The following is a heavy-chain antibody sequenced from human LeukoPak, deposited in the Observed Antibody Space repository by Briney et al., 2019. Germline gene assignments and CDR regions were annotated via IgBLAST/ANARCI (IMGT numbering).Heavy chain of an antibody. CDR1: GFTFSDYY. V-gene: IGHV3-11*01. CDR3: ARDIMYGVAATQSDY. CDR2: ISSSGSTI. J-gene: IGHJ4*02. Sequence: GGSLRLSCAASGFTFSDYYMSWIRQAPGKGLEWVSYISSSGSTIYYADSVKGRFTISRDNAKNSLYLQMNSLRAEDTAVYYCARDIMYGVAATQSDYWGQGTLVTVSS. D-gene: IGHD2-15*01.